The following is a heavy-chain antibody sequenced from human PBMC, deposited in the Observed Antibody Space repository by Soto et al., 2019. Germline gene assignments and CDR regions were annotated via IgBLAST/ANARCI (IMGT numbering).Heavy chain of an antibody. CDR2: ISSKNGNT. CDR3: AREPPETPPDY. CDR1: GYTCSDYG. V-gene: IGHV1-18*01. J-gene: IGHJ4*02. Sequence: QVQLVQSGADVKKPGASVKVSCKASGYTCSDYGVSWVRQAPGQGLEWMGWISSKNGNTNFAQKFRGRVTMTTDPSTSTVYMELRSLRPDDTAVYYCAREPPETPPDYWGQGTLVTVSS.